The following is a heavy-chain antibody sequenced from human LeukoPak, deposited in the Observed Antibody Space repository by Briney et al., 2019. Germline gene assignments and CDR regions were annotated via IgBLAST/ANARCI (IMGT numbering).Heavy chain of an antibody. CDR2: ISSSSSYI. J-gene: IGHJ6*02. D-gene: IGHD5-18*01. CDR3: AGDTARALAYYYYGMDV. Sequence: GGSLRLSCAASGFTFSSYSMNWVRQAPGKGLEWVSSISSSSSYIYYADSVKGRFTISRDNAKNSLYLQMNSLRAEDTAVYYCAGDTARALAYYYYGMDVWGQGTTVTVSS. V-gene: IGHV3-21*01. CDR1: GFTFSSYS.